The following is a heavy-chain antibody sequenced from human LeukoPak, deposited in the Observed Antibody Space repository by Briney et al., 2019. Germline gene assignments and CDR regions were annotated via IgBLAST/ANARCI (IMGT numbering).Heavy chain of an antibody. Sequence: SVTVSCKASGGTFSSYAISWVRQAPGQGLEWMGGIIPIFGTANYAQKFQGRVTITADKSTSTAYIELSSLRSEDTAVYYCARAMVRGVIKKFDWFDPWGQGTLVTVSS. CDR1: GGTFSSYA. D-gene: IGHD3-10*01. J-gene: IGHJ5*02. V-gene: IGHV1-69*06. CDR2: IIPIFGTA. CDR3: ARAMVRGVIKKFDWFDP.